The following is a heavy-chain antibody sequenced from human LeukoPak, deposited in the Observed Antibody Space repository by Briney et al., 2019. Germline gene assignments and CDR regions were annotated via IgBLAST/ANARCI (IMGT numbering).Heavy chain of an antibody. V-gene: IGHV4-39*01. CDR3: AGGIAARGVTPSYYYYYMDV. CDR1: GGSISSSSYY. CDR2: IYYSGST. J-gene: IGHJ6*03. Sequence: SETLSLTCTVSGGSISSSSYYWGWIRKPPGKGLEWIGSIYYSGSTYNNPSLKSRVTISVDTSKNQFSLKMSSVTAADTAVYYCAGGIAARGVTPSYYYYYMDVWGKGTTVTVSS. D-gene: IGHD6-6*01.